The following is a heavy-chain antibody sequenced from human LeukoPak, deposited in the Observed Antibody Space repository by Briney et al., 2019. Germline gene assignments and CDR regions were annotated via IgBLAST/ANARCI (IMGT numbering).Heavy chain of an antibody. J-gene: IGHJ4*02. D-gene: IGHD3-3*01. CDR2: IKEDGSET. CDR3: ARDWGSDSWSGYAN. Sequence: GGSLRLSCAGSEFIFRSFWMSWVRQAPGKGLEWVAIIKEDGSETYYVDSVKGRFTISRDNAENSLYLQMNSLRVEDTAVYYCARDWGSDSWSGYANWGQGTRVTVSS. V-gene: IGHV3-7*01. CDR1: EFIFRSFW.